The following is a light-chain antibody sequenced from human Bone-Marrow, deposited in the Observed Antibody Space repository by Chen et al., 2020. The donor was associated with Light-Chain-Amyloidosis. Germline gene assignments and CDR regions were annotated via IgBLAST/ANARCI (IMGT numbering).Light chain of an antibody. Sequence: NFMLTQPHSVSESPGKTVTRTCTRRSGSIATNYVKWYQQRPGSSPTTVIYEDYQRPSGVPDRFSGSIDRSSNPASLTISGLKTEDEADYYCQSYQGSSQGVFGGGTKLTVL. CDR2: EDY. J-gene: IGLJ3*02. CDR3: QSYQGSSQGV. CDR1: SGSIATNY. V-gene: IGLV6-57*01.